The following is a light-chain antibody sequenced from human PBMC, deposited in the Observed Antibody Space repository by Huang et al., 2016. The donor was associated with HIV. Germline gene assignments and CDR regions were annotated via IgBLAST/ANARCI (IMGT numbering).Light chain of an antibody. CDR2: AAS. Sequence: EIVMTQSPATLSVSPGERATLSCRASQSVSSDLAWYQQKPGQAPVLLIYAASTRATGIPARFSGSGSGTEFTLTISSLQSEDFALYYCQQYNNWPPITFGQGTRLEIK. J-gene: IGKJ5*01. V-gene: IGKV3-15*01. CDR3: QQYNNWPPIT. CDR1: QSVSSD.